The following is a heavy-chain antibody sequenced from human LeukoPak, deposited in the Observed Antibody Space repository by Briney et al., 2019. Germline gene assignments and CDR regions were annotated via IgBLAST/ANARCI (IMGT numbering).Heavy chain of an antibody. D-gene: IGHD1-1*01. CDR2: IYSGGST. Sequence: GGSLRLSCAASGFTVSSNYMSWVRQAPGKGLEWVSVIYSGGSTYYADSVKGRFTISRDNSKNTLYLQMNSLRAEDTAVYYCARDSPGEAGTGYWGQGTLVTVSS. CDR1: GFTVSSNY. V-gene: IGHV3-66*01. CDR3: ARDSPGEAGTGY. J-gene: IGHJ4*02.